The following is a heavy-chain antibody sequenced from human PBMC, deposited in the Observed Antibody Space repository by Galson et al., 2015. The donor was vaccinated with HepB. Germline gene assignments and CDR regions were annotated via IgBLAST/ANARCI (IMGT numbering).Heavy chain of an antibody. Sequence: SLRLSCAASGFTFSSYWMSWVRQAPGKGLEWVANIKQDGSEKYYVDSVKGRFTISRDNAKNSLYLQMNSLRAEDTAVYYCARDLTIFGVVIRYYYYGMDVWGQGTTVTVSS. J-gene: IGHJ6*02. V-gene: IGHV3-7*03. CDR2: IKQDGSEK. CDR1: GFTFSSYW. D-gene: IGHD3-3*01. CDR3: ARDLTIFGVVIRYYYYGMDV.